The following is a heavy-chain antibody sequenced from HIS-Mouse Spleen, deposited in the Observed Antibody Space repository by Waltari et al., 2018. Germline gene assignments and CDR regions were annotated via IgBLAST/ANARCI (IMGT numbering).Heavy chain of an antibody. CDR1: GGPISSSSYY. D-gene: IGHD6-13*01. J-gene: IGHJ4*02. V-gene: IGHV4-39*07. CDR3: ARLTAAGTY. Sequence: QLQLQESGPGLGKPSETLSLTCTVSGGPISSSSYYWGWIRQPPGKGPEWIGSISYSGSTYYNPSLKSRVTISVDTSKNQFSLKLSSVTAADTAVYYCARLTAAGTYWGQGTLVTVSS. CDR2: ISYSGST.